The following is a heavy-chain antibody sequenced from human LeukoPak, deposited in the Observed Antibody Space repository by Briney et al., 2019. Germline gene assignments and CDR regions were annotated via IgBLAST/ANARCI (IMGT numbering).Heavy chain of an antibody. D-gene: IGHD6-6*01. Sequence: PGGSLRLSCAASGFTFSKYVMNWVRQAPGKGLEWVSSISGGSSYIYYADSLKGRFTISRDNAKNSLYLQMNSLRAEDTAVYYCARVYHSTSGRAIDYWGQGTLVTVSS. J-gene: IGHJ4*02. CDR2: ISGGSSYI. CDR3: ARVYHSTSGRAIDY. V-gene: IGHV3-21*01. CDR1: GFTFSKYV.